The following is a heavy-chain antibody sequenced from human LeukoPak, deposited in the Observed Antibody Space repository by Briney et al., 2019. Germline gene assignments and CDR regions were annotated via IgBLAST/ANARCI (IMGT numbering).Heavy chain of an antibody. Sequence: GGSLRLSCAAPGVSVDNNGMSWGRQAPGKGLEWVSGISWNGGNTGYADSVKGRFTISRENTKNSLFLQVNSLRADHTAFYYAARDGIYSVKGACFRDYGGEETLFTVSS. V-gene: IGHV3-20*04. D-gene: IGHD5/OR15-5a*01. CDR1: GVSVDNNG. CDR3: ARDGIYSVKGACFRDY. CDR2: ISWNGGNT. J-gene: IGHJ4*02.